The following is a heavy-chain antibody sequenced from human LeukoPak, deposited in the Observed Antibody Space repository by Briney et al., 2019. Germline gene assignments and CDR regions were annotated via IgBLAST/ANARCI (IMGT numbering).Heavy chain of an antibody. CDR2: TYYRSKWNT. CDR3: ARDPDSSYEWGPFDP. D-gene: IGHD1-26*01. Sequence: SQTLSLTCAISGDSVSSNCASWNWIRQSPSRGLEWLGRTYYRSKWNTDYAVSVKGRITINPDTSKNQFSLYLNSVTPEDTAVYYCARDPDSSYEWGPFDPWGQGTLVTVSS. J-gene: IGHJ5*02. CDR1: GDSVSSNCAS. V-gene: IGHV6-1*01.